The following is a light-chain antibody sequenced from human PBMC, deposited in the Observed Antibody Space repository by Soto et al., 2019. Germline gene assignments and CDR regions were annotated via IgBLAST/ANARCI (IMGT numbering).Light chain of an antibody. J-gene: IGKJ4*01. CDR2: DAS. CDR1: QSVSNY. Sequence: EIVLTQSPATLSLSPGERATLSCRASQSVSNYLAWYQQKRGQAPRLLIYDASNRATGIPARFSGSGSGTDFTLTISSLEPEDFAVYYCQQRSNWDGLTFGGGTKVELK. CDR3: QQRSNWDGLT. V-gene: IGKV3-11*01.